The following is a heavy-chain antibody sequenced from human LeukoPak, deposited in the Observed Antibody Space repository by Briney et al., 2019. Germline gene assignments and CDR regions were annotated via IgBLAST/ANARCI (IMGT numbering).Heavy chain of an antibody. Sequence: SETLSLTCTVSGGSISSSSYYWDWIRQPPGKGLEWIGSIYYNGSTYYKPSLRSRVSISVDTSKSEVSLKLTSVTAADTAVYYCARQLRDVAYSGYDWSLDYWGQGTLVTVSS. D-gene: IGHD5-12*01. V-gene: IGHV4-39*01. CDR1: GGSISSSSYY. CDR2: IYYNGST. CDR3: ARQLRDVAYSGYDWSLDY. J-gene: IGHJ4*02.